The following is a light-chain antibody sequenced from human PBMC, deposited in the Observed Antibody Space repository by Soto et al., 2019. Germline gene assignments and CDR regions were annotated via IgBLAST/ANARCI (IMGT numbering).Light chain of an antibody. J-gene: IGLJ1*01. CDR3: CSSAGSYSYV. Sequence: QSALTQPRSVSGSPGQSVTLSCTGTSSDVGSYNYVSWYQHHPGKAPKLVIYDVTKRPSGVPDRFSGSKSGNTASLTISGLQAEDEADYYCCSSAGSYSYVLGTGTKLTVL. CDR2: DVT. CDR1: SSDVGSYNY. V-gene: IGLV2-11*01.